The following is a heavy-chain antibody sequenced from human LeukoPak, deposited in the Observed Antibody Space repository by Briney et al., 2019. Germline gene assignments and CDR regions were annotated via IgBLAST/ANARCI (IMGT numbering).Heavy chain of an antibody. V-gene: IGHV1-46*01. J-gene: IGHJ6*04. CDR2: INPSGGST. CDR1: GFTFSSYA. Sequence: PGGSLRLSCAASGFTFSSYAMHWVRQAPGQGLEWMGIINPSGGSTSYAQKFQGRVTMTRDTSTSTVYMELSSLRSEDTAVYYCASSRGSGSYGFGMDVWGKGTTVTVSS. D-gene: IGHD3-10*01. CDR3: ASSRGSGSYGFGMDV.